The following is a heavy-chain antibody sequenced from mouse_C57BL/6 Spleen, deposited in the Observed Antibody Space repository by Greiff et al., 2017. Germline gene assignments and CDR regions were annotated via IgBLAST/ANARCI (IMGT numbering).Heavy chain of an antibody. V-gene: IGHV1-26*01. Sequence: EVQLQQSGPELVKPGASVKISCKASGYTFTDYYMNWVKQSHGKSLEWIGDINPNNGGTSYNQKFKGKATLTVDKSSSTAYMELRSLTSEDSAVYYCARDPFTTVVAKDAMDYWGQGTSVTVSS. CDR2: INPNNGGT. CDR3: ARDPFTTVVAKDAMDY. J-gene: IGHJ4*01. D-gene: IGHD1-1*01. CDR1: GYTFTDYY.